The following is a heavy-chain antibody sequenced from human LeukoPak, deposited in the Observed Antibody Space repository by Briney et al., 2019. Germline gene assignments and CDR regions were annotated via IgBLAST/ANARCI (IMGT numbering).Heavy chain of an antibody. Sequence: PGGSLRLSCAASGFTFSSYGMHWVRQAPGKGLEWVAVIWYDESNKYYADSVKGRFTISRDNSKNTLYLQMNSLRAEDTAVYYCARDINRDTSGRYSDYWGQGTLVTVSS. CDR2: IWYDESNK. J-gene: IGHJ4*02. D-gene: IGHD6-19*01. CDR3: ARDINRDTSGRYSDY. CDR1: GFTFSSYG. V-gene: IGHV3-33*01.